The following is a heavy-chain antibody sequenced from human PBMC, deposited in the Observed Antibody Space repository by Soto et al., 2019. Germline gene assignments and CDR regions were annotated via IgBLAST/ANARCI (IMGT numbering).Heavy chain of an antibody. CDR3: ARCSGSYYEFDY. J-gene: IGHJ4*02. D-gene: IGHD1-26*01. CDR1: GYSISSGYY. V-gene: IGHV4-38-2*01. Sequence: PSETLSLTCAVSGYSISSGYYWAWIRQPPGKGLEWIGSIYHTGSTYYNPSLKSRVTMSVDTSKNRFSLKLSSVTAADTAMYYCARCSGSYYEFDYWGQGTLVTVYS. CDR2: IYHTGST.